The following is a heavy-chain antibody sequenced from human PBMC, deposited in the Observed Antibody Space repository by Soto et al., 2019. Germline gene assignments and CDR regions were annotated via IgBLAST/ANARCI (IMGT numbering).Heavy chain of an antibody. Sequence: GGSLRLSCAASGFTFSSYAMSWVRQAPGKGLEWVSAISGSGGSTYYADSVKGRFTISRDNSKNTLYLQMNSLRAEDTAVYYCAKDSKADYYDSSGYYDAFDIWGQVTMVTVSS. CDR1: GFTFSSYA. J-gene: IGHJ3*02. CDR2: ISGSGGST. CDR3: AKDSKADYYDSSGYYDAFDI. V-gene: IGHV3-23*01. D-gene: IGHD3-22*01.